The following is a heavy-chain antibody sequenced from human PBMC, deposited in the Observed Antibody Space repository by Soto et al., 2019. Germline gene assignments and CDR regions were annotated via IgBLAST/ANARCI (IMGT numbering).Heavy chain of an antibody. Sequence: EVQLLESGGGLVQPGGSLRLSCAASGFTFSSYAMSWVRQAPGKGLEWVSAISGSGGSTYYADSVKGRFTISRDNSKNTLYLQMNILRAEDTAVYYCAKEEFYGSGSYYSSWFDPWGQGTLVTVSS. CDR3: AKEEFYGSGSYYSSWFDP. CDR1: GFTFSSYA. D-gene: IGHD3-10*01. J-gene: IGHJ5*02. V-gene: IGHV3-23*01. CDR2: ISGSGGST.